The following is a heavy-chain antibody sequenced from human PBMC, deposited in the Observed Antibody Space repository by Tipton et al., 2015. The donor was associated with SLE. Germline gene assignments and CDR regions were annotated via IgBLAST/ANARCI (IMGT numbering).Heavy chain of an antibody. CDR2: IYPADSDT. Sequence: VQLVQSGAEVKRPGESLKISCKASGYNFATYWIGWVRLVPGKGLEWMGVIYPADSDTRYNPSFRGQVTISADMSISTAYLQWSSLQASDTAIYYCARRMVERYVSRNYYGMDVWGPGTTVTVSS. CDR1: GYNFATYW. CDR3: ARRMVERYVSRNYYGMDV. D-gene: IGHD1-1*01. J-gene: IGHJ6*02. V-gene: IGHV5-51*01.